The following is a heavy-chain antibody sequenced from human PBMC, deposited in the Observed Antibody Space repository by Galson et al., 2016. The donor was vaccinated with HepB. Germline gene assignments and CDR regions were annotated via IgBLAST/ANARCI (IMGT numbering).Heavy chain of an antibody. D-gene: IGHD3-3*01. CDR3: VKDPLTIFGVSYSYHGMGV. V-gene: IGHV3-15*05. Sequence: SLRLSCAASGFTFSNAWVSWVRQAPGKGLEWVGRIKSKTDGGTTDYAAPVKGRFTISRDNSKNTLYLQMSSLRAEDTAVYYCVKDPLTIFGVSYSYHGMGVWGQGTTVTVSS. J-gene: IGHJ6*02. CDR1: GFTFSNAW. CDR2: IKSKTDGGTT.